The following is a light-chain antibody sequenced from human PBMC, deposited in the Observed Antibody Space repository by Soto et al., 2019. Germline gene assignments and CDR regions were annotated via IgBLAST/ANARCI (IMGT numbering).Light chain of an antibody. CDR3: QVRDSSSDHVV. V-gene: IGLV3-21*01. CDR2: YDS. J-gene: IGLJ2*01. CDR1: SIGSKS. Sequence: SYVLTQPPSVSVAPGKTAIITCGGNSIGSKSVHWYQQRPGQAPVLVIYYDSHRPSGIPERFSGSSSGNTATLSISRVEAGDEADYYCQVRDSSSDHVVFGGGTKLTVL.